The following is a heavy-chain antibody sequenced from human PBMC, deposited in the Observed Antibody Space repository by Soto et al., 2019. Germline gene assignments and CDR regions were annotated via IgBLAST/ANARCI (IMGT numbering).Heavy chain of an antibody. Sequence: SETLSLTCAVYGGSFSGYYWSWIRQPPGKGLEWIGEINHSGSTNYNPSLKSRVTISVDTSKTQFSLKLSSVTAADTAVYYCARGRGGYDSSGYYHYYFDYWGQGTLVTVSS. CDR2: INHSGST. V-gene: IGHV4-34*01. CDR1: GGSFSGYY. J-gene: IGHJ4*02. CDR3: ARGRGGYDSSGYYHYYFDY. D-gene: IGHD3-22*01.